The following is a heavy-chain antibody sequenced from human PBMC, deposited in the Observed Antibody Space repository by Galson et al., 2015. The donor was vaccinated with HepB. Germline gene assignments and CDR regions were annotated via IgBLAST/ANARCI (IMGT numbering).Heavy chain of an antibody. Sequence: SLRLSCAASGFTFSNYWMHWVRQVPGKGLVWVSRIDSDGTTTTYADSVKGRFIISRDNAKNTLLLQINSLRVEDTAVYYCARDQYDTTWYFDLWGRGTLVTVSS. CDR3: ARDQYDTTWYFDL. V-gene: IGHV3-74*01. CDR1: GFTFSNYW. D-gene: IGHD1-14*01. CDR2: IDSDGTTT. J-gene: IGHJ2*01.